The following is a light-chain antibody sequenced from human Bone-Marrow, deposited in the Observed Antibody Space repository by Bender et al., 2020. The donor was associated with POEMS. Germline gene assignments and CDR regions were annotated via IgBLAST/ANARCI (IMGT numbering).Light chain of an antibody. CDR3: CSYAGSRTPYV. CDR1: SSDVGGYNL. J-gene: IGLJ1*01. V-gene: IGLV2-23*01. CDR2: EGS. Sequence: QSALTQPASLSVSPGQSITISCTGTSSDVGGYNLVSWYQQHPGKAPKLMIYEGSKRPSGVSNRFSGSKSGNTASLTISGLQAEDEADYYCCSYAGSRTPYVFGTGTKVTVL.